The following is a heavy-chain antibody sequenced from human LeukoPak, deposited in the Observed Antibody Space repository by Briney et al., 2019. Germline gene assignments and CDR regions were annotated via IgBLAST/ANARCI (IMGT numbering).Heavy chain of an antibody. J-gene: IGHJ6*02. Sequence: KPSETLSLTCAVYGGSFSGYYWSWIRQPPGKGLEWIGEINHSGSTNYNPSLKSRVTISVDTSKNQFSLKLSSVTAADTAVYYCARRGATRYYYYYYGMDVWGQGTTVTVSS. V-gene: IGHV4-34*01. CDR2: INHSGST. CDR3: ARRGATRYYYYYYGMDV. D-gene: IGHD1-26*01. CDR1: GGSFSGYY.